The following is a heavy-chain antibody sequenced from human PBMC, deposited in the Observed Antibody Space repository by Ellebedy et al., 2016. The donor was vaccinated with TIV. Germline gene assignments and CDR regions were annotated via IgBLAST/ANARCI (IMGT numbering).Heavy chain of an antibody. CDR2: INHSGST. Sequence: SETLSLXXAVYGGSFSGYYWSWIRQPPGKGLEWIGEINHSGSTNYNPSLKSRVTISVDTSKNQFSLKLSSVAAADTAVYYCARGGLYSSSWYGPRREYFDYWGQGTLVTVSS. J-gene: IGHJ4*02. CDR1: GGSFSGYY. V-gene: IGHV4-34*01. CDR3: ARGGLYSSSWYGPRREYFDY. D-gene: IGHD6-13*01.